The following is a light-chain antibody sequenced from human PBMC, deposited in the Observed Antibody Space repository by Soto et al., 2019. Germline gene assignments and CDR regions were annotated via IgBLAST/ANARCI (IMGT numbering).Light chain of an antibody. Sequence: IGIPQSPDTLSVSPGERVTLSFRASQSVSSRLAWYQQKPGQSPRLLIYGASTRATGIPARFSGSGSGTEFTLTISSLQSEDFGVYYCHQYNNLWTFGQGTKVDI. J-gene: IGKJ1*01. CDR1: QSVSSR. CDR3: HQYNNLWT. V-gene: IGKV3-15*01. CDR2: GAS.